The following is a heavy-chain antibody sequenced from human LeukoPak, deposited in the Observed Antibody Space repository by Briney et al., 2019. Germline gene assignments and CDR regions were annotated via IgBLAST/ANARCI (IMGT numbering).Heavy chain of an antibody. CDR2: ISSSSSYT. V-gene: IGHV3-11*06. Sequence: SGGSLRLSCAAYGFTFNSHAMSWIRQAPGKGLEWVSYISSSSSYTNYADSVKGRFTISRDNAKNSLYLQMNSLRAEDTAVYYCAKYDSSGYLPDYWGQGTLVTVSS. J-gene: IGHJ4*02. D-gene: IGHD3-22*01. CDR1: GFTFNSHA. CDR3: AKYDSSGYLPDY.